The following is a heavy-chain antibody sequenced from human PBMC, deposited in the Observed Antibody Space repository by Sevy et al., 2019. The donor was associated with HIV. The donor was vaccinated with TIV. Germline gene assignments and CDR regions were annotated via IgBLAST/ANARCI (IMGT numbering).Heavy chain of an antibody. J-gene: IGHJ6*02. CDR1: GDSVSSNSAA. V-gene: IGHV6-1*01. Sequence: SQTLSLTCAISGDSVSSNSAAWNWIRQSPSRGLEWLGRTYYRSKWYNDYAVSVKSRITINPDTSKNQFSLRLNSVTPEDTAVYYCAREKSSGWYEDYYYYYGMDVWGQGTTVTVSS. CDR3: AREKSSGWYEDYYYYYGMDV. CDR2: TYYRSKWYN. D-gene: IGHD6-19*01.